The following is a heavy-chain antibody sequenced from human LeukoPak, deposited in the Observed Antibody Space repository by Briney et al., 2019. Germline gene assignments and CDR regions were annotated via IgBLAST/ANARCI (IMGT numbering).Heavy chain of an antibody. Sequence: PSETLSLTCAVYGGSFSGYYWSWIRQPPGKGLEWIGEINHSGSTNYNPSLKSRVTISVDTSKNQFSLKLSSVTAADTAVYYCASGYSYGPRWFDPWGQGTLVTVSS. CDR2: INHSGST. D-gene: IGHD5-18*01. CDR1: GGSFSGYY. V-gene: IGHV4-34*01. CDR3: ASGYSYGPRWFDP. J-gene: IGHJ5*02.